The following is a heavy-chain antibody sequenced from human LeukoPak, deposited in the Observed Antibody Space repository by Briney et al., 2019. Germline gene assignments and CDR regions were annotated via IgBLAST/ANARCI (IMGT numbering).Heavy chain of an antibody. V-gene: IGHV3-30*02. J-gene: IGHJ1*01. CDR1: GFTFSSYG. CDR2: IRYDGSNK. D-gene: IGHD6-13*01. Sequence: GGSLRLSCAASGFTFSSYGMHWVRQAPGKGLEWVAFIRYDGSNKYYADSVKGRFTISRDNSKNTLYLQMNSLRAEGTAVYYCAKSSQQLVRIGCFQHWGQGTLVTVSS. CDR3: AKSSQQLVRIGCFQH.